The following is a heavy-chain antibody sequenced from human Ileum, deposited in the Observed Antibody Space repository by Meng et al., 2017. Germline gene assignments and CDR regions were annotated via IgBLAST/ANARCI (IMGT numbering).Heavy chain of an antibody. V-gene: IGHV4-34*01. J-gene: IGHJ5*02. CDR2: INHSGST. Sequence: QAPLRQWGDRLLKPSETLSLTGAVYGGSFSGYYWSWIRQPPGKGLEWIGEINHSGSTNYNPSLKSRVTISVDTSKNQFSLKLSSVTAADTAVYYCARGGPWFDPWGQGTLVTVSS. CDR3: ARGGPWFDP. CDR1: GGSFSGYY.